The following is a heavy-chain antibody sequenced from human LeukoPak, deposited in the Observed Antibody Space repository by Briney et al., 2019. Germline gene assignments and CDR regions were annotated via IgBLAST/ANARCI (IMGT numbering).Heavy chain of an antibody. CDR1: GGTFSSYT. V-gene: IGHV1-69*04. CDR3: ARDRDGDYVYYYCGMDV. Sequence: SVKVSFKASGGTFSSYTISWVRQAPGQGLEWMGRIIPILGIANYAQKFQGRVTITADKSTSTAYMELSSLRSEDTAVYYCARDRDGDYVYYYCGMDVWGQGTTVTVSS. J-gene: IGHJ6*02. D-gene: IGHD4-17*01. CDR2: IIPILGIA.